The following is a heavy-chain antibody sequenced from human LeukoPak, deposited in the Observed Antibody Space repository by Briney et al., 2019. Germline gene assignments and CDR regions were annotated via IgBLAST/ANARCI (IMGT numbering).Heavy chain of an antibody. V-gene: IGHV3-23*01. CDR3: AKSNSGWYSPFDY. CDR1: GFTFSSYS. Sequence: GGSLRLSCAASGFTFSSYSMPWVRQAPGKGLEWVSAISGGGDDTYYADSVKGRFTISRDNSKNTLYLQMNSLRAEDTAVYYCAKSNSGWYSPFDYWGQGTLVTVSS. J-gene: IGHJ4*02. D-gene: IGHD6-19*01. CDR2: ISGGGDDT.